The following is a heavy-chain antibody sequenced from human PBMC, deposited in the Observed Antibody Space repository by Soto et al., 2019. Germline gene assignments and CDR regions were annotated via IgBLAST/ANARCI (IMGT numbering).Heavy chain of an antibody. CDR3: TTNRIVVAKRRDY. J-gene: IGHJ4*02. CDR2: IKSKTDGGTT. D-gene: IGHD3-22*01. V-gene: IGHV3-15*07. CDR1: GFTFSNAW. Sequence: GGSLRLSCAASGFTFSNAWMNWVRQAPGKGLEWVGRIKSKTDGGTTDYAAPVKGRFTISRDDSKNTLYLQMNSLKTEDTAVYYCTTNRIVVAKRRDYWGQGTLVTVSS.